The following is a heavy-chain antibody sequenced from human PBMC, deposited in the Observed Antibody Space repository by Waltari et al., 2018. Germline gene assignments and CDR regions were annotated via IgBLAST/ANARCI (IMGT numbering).Heavy chain of an antibody. V-gene: IGHV3-74*01. CDR1: GFTFSTFW. CDR2: IKPDGTST. D-gene: IGHD3-10*01. Sequence: EVQLVESGGGLVHPGGSLRPSCEASGFTFSTFWMHWVRHLPGKGLVWVSHIKPDGTSTDYGDSVEGRFTISRDNAKNTLYLQMNSLRAEDTAIYYCVRDLYGRDDVWGQGTMVTVSS. J-gene: IGHJ3*01. CDR3: VRDLYGRDDV.